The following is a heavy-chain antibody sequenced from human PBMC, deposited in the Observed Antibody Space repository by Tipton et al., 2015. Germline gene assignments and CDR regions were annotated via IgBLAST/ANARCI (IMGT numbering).Heavy chain of an antibody. CDR1: GYTFTSHG. D-gene: IGHD6-19*01. V-gene: IGHV1-18*01. Sequence: QLVQSGAEVKKPGASVKVSCKASGYTFTSHGISWVRQAPGQGLEWMGWISGFNVDTHYAENLKGRVTMTTDTSTSTAYMELRSLRSDDTAVFYCATHRSGWYRVDYWGQGTTVIVSS. CDR2: ISGFNVDT. J-gene: IGHJ6*02. CDR3: ATHRSGWYRVDY.